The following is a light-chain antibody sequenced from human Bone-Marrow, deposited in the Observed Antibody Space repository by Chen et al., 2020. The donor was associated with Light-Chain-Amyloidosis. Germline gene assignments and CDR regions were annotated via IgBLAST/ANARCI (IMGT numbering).Light chain of an antibody. CDR2: RDT. CDR3: QSADSSGTYEVI. J-gene: IGLJ2*01. CDR1: DLPTKY. V-gene: IGLV3-25*03. Sequence: SYELTQPPSLPLSPGQTARITCSGDDLPTKYAYWYQQKPGQAPVLVIHRDTERPSGISERFSGSSSGTTATLTISGVQEEDEADYHCQSADSSGTYEVIFGGGTKLTVL.